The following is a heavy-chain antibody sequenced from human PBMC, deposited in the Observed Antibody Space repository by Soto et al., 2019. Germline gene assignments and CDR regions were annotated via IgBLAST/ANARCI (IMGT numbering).Heavy chain of an antibody. J-gene: IGHJ4*02. V-gene: IGHV1-69*13. Sequence: SVKVSCKASGVTFSSYAISWVRQAPVQGLEWMGGIIPIFGTANYAQKFQGRVTITADESTSTAYMELSSLRAEDTAVYYCASGVPDCSSTSCYHSARFDYWAQGTLVTVYS. CDR3: ASGVPDCSSTSCYHSARFDY. CDR1: GVTFSSYA. D-gene: IGHD2-2*01. CDR2: IIPIFGTA.